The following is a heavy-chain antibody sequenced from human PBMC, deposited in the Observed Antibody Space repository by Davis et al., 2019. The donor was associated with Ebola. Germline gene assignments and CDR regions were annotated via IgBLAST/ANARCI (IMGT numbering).Heavy chain of an antibody. D-gene: IGHD2-15*01. V-gene: IGHV4-34*01. Sequence: SETLSLTCAVYGGSFSGYYWSWIRQPPGKGLEWIGEINHSGSTNYNPSLKSRVTISVDTSKNQFSLKLSSVTAADTAVYYCARGSLYCWFDPWGQGTLVTVSS. CDR1: GGSFSGYY. CDR2: INHSGST. CDR3: ARGSLYCWFDP. J-gene: IGHJ5*02.